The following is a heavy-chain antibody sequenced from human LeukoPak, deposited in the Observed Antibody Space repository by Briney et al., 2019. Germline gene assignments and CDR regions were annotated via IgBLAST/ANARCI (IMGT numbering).Heavy chain of an antibody. Sequence: GGPLRLSCAASGFPFSNAWMSWVRQAPGKGLEWVGRIKSKTDGGITDYAEPVKGRFTISRDDSKKTVYLQINSLKTEDTAVYYCTTDYQQLWFIYWGQGTLVTVSS. V-gene: IGHV3-15*01. CDR2: IKSKTDGGIT. D-gene: IGHD2-2*01. J-gene: IGHJ4*02. CDR1: GFPFSNAW. CDR3: TTDYQQLWFIY.